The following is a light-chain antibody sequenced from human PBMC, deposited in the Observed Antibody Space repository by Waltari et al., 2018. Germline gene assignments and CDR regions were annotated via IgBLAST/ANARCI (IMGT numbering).Light chain of an antibody. V-gene: IGKV1D-12*01. CDR2: AAS. CDR1: QDIGNG. Sequence: DIQMTQSPSSVSAYVGDRINITCRASQDIGNGLAGYQQKPGTAPKLLIYAASRLQRGVPARFGGSGFGTDFTLTIGSLQPEDFATYFCQQANTFPPGVTFGGGTKVEI. J-gene: IGKJ4*01. CDR3: QQANTFPPGVT.